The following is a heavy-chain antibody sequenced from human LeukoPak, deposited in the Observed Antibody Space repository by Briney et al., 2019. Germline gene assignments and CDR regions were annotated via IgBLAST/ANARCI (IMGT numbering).Heavy chain of an antibody. Sequence: PGGSLRLSCAASGFTFSSYSMNWVRQAPGKGLEWVSSISSSSYIYYADSVKGRFTISRDNAKNSLYLQMNSLRAEDTAVFYCARVVSGSYHYYYYMDVWGKGTTVTVS. CDR2: ISSSSYI. V-gene: IGHV3-21*01. D-gene: IGHD3-10*01. CDR1: GFTFSSYS. CDR3: ARVVSGSYHYYYYMDV. J-gene: IGHJ6*03.